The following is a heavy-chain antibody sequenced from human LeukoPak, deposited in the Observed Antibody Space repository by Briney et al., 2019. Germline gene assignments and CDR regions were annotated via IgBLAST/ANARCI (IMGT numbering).Heavy chain of an antibody. CDR2: IYSGGST. CDR3: ARGLGAAVGYWFGP. Sequence: GGSLRLSCAASGLTVSSTYMSWVRQTPGKGLEWVSVIYSGGSTYYADSVKGRFTISRDNSKNTLYLQMNSLRAEDTAVYYCARGLGAAVGYWFGPWGQGTLVTVSS. V-gene: IGHV3-53*05. CDR1: GLTVSSTY. J-gene: IGHJ5*02. D-gene: IGHD6-13*01.